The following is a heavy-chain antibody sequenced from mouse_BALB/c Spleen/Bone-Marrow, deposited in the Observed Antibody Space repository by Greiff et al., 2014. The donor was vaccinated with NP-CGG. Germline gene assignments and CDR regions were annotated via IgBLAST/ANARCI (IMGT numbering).Heavy chain of an antibody. V-gene: IGHV1-37*01. CDR1: GYSFTGYF. CDR3: GSYWFAY. J-gene: IGHJ3*01. CDR2: INPYNGDT. Sequence: VQLQQSGPELVKPGASVKISCKASGYSFTGYFMNRVKQSHGKSPEWIGRINPYNGDTFYNQRFKGKATLTVDKSSSTAHMELLSLTSEDSAVYYCGSYWFAYWGQGTLVTVSA.